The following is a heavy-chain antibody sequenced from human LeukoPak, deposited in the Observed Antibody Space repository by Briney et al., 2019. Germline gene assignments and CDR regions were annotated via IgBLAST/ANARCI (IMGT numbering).Heavy chain of an antibody. J-gene: IGHJ4*02. CDR1: GFTFSSYA. Sequence: GGSLRLSCAASGFTFSSYAMTWVRQAPGKGLEWVSGISNSGGFTYYADSVKGRLTISRDNSKNTLYLQMNSLRAEDTALYYCAILYSTNYWGQGTLATVSS. D-gene: IGHD6-13*01. CDR2: ISNSGGFT. CDR3: AILYSTNY. V-gene: IGHV3-23*01.